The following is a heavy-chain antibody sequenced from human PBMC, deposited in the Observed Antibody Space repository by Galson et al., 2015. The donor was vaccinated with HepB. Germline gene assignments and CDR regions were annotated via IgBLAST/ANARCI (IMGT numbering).Heavy chain of an antibody. CDR3: ARAPEGDYDFWSGYYNWFDP. V-gene: IGHV1-46*01. J-gene: IGHJ5*02. D-gene: IGHD3-3*01. CDR2: INPSGGST. Sequence: SVKVSCKASGYTFTSYYMHWVRQAPGQGLEWMGIINPSGGSTSYAQKFQGRVTMTRDTSTSTVYMGLSSLRSEDTAVYYCARAPEGDYDFWSGYYNWFDPWGQGTLVTVSS. CDR1: GYTFTSYY.